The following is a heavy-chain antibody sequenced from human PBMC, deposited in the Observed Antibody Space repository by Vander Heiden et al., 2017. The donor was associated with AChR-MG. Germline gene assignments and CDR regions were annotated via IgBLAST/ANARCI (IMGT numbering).Heavy chain of an antibody. CDR2: IIPLFGTA. Sequence: LVQSGAEVKKPGSSVKISCRASGGTFSDYAISWVRQAPGQGLEWVGGIIPLFGTANYAQKFQGRVTITADESTKTAYMEMSYLRSEDTAVYYCARDDFGDYGVEPWGQGTLVTVSP. D-gene: IGHD4-17*01. J-gene: IGHJ5*02. V-gene: IGHV1-69*01. CDR1: GGTFSDYA. CDR3: ARDDFGDYGVEP.